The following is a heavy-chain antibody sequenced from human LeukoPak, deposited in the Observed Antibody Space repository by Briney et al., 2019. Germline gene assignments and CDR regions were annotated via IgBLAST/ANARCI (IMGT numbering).Heavy chain of an antibody. CDR3: ARGPPNWGMVGY. CDR2: MKSNNGRT. V-gene: IGHV1-8*01. CDR1: GYTLTSFD. D-gene: IGHD7-27*01. Sequence: GASVTVSCTASGYTLTSFDFNWVRQATGQGLEWMGWMKSNNGRTGYAQKFQGRVTMTRDTSISTAYMELSSLTFEDTAVYYCARGPPNWGMVGYWGQGTLVTVSS. J-gene: IGHJ4*02.